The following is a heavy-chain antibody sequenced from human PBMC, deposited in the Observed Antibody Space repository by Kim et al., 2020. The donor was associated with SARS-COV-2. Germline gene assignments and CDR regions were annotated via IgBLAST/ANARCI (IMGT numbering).Heavy chain of an antibody. CDR2: IWYDGSNK. J-gene: IGHJ6*02. D-gene: IGHD6-13*01. Sequence: GGSLRLSCAASGFTFSSYGMHWVRQAPGKGLEWVAVIWYDGSNKYYADSVKGRFTISRDNSKNTLYLQMNSLRAEDTAVYYCAKPGGIAAAGRFYGMDVWGQGTTVTVSS. CDR1: GFTFSSYG. V-gene: IGHV3-33*06. CDR3: AKPGGIAAAGRFYGMDV.